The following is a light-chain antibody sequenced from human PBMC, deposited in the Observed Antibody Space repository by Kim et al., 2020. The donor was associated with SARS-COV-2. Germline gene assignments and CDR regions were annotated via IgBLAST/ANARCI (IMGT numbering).Light chain of an antibody. CDR3: QQCKGAPWT. V-gene: IGKV1-27*01. CDR2: AAS. Sequence: ASGGERVTITCRASQGISNYLAWYQQKPGKVPKLLIYAASALKSGVPSRFSGSGSGTDFTLTITSLQPEDVAAYYCQQCKGAPWTFGQGTKVDIK. J-gene: IGKJ1*01. CDR1: QGISNY.